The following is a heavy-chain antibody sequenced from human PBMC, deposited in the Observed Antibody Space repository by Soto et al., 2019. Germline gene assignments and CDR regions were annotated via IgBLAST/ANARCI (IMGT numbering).Heavy chain of an antibody. CDR1: GFTFSSYA. CDR2: ISGSGGST. D-gene: IGHD3-22*01. J-gene: IGHJ4*02. V-gene: IGHV3-23*01. CDR3: AKDPGITYYYDSSGYAFDY. Sequence: QPGGSLRLSCAASGFTFSSYAMSWVRQAPGKGLEWVSAISGSGGSTYYADSVKGRFTISRDNSKNTLYLQMNSLRAEDTAVYYCAKDPGITYYYDSSGYAFDYWGQGT.